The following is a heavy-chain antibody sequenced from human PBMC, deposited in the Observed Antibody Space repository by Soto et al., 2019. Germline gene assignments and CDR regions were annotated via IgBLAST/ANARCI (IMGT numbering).Heavy chain of an antibody. J-gene: IGHJ4*02. Sequence: PGGSLRLSCAASGFTFSSYSMNWVRQAPGKGLEWVSSISSSSSYIYYADSVKGRFTISRDNAKNSLYLQMNSLRAEDTAVYYCARDLRGLYSNVGFDHWGQGTLVTVSS. CDR1: GFTFSSYS. CDR3: ARDLRGLYSNVGFDH. CDR2: ISSSSSYI. D-gene: IGHD3-10*01. V-gene: IGHV3-21*01.